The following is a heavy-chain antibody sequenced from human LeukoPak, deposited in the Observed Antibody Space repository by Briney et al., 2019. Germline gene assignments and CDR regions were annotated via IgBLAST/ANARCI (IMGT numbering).Heavy chain of an antibody. V-gene: IGHV3-7*01. Sequence: GGSLRLSCAASGFTFSNYWMTWVRQAPGKGREWVAHIKKDGSEKKYVDSVKGRFTISRDHAKNSLSRKMNSLRAEETAVYYCAREVYSSSFRFDPWGQGTPVTVSS. D-gene: IGHD6-13*01. CDR1: GFTFSNYW. CDR2: IKKDGSEK. J-gene: IGHJ5*02. CDR3: AREVYSSSFRFDP.